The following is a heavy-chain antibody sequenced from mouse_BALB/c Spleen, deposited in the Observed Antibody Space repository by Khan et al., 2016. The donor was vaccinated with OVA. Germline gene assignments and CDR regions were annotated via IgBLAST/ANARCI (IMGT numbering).Heavy chain of an antibody. CDR2: INPSSGFT. CDR3: ARRTTVYAMDY. V-gene: IGHV1-4*01. D-gene: IGHD1-1*01. CDR1: GYTFTSNT. Sequence: VELVESGAELARPGASVKMSCKASGYTFTSNTMHWVKQRPGQGLEWIGYINPSSGFTNFNQKFKDKATLTADKSSSTAYMQLSSLTSEDSAVFYCARRTTVYAMDYWGQGTSVTVSS. J-gene: IGHJ4*01.